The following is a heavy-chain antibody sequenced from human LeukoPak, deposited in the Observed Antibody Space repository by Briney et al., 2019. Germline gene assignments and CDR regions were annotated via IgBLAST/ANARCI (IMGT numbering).Heavy chain of an antibody. J-gene: IGHJ5*02. D-gene: IGHD2/OR15-2a*01. CDR3: ARTGDYFQAA. Sequence: PSETLSLPCTVSGGSISTSSYYWGWIRQPPGKGLEWIGSIYYSGSTYYNPSLKSRVTISVDTSKNQFSLKLSSVTAADTAVYYCARTGDYFQAAWGQGTLVTVSS. CDR2: IYYSGST. V-gene: IGHV4-39*01. CDR1: GGSISTSSYY.